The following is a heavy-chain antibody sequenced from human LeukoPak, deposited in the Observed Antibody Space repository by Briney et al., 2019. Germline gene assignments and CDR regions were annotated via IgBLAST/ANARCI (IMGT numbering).Heavy chain of an antibody. D-gene: IGHD5-24*01. CDR1: GYIFTGDY. CDR2: INPNTGGT. CDR3: ASQQLQWRESYYFDD. Sequence: ASVKVSCKASGYIFTGDYMHWVRQAPGQGLEWMGWINPNTGGTKYAQKFQGRVTMTRDTSISTAYMELSRLGSDDTALYYCASQQLQWRESYYFDDWGQGTLVTLSS. V-gene: IGHV1-2*02. J-gene: IGHJ4*02.